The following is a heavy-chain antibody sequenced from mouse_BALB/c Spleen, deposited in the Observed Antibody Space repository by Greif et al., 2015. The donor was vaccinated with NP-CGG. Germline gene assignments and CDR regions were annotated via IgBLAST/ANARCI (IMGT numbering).Heavy chain of an antibody. J-gene: IGHJ3*01. D-gene: IGHD2-3*01. CDR1: GYTFTSYW. V-gene: IGHV1S132*01. Sequence: QVQLQQSGAELVKPGASVKLSCKTSGYTFTSYWIQWVKQRPGQGLGWIGEIFPGTGTTYYNEKFKGKATLTIDTSSSTAYMQLSSLTSEDSAVYFCARIYDDFRGFAYWGQGTLVTVSA. CDR2: IFPGTGTT. CDR3: ARIYDDFRGFAY.